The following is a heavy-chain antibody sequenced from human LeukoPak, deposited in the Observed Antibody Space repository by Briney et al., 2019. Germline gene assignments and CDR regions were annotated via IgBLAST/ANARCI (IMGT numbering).Heavy chain of an antibody. D-gene: IGHD3-10*01. CDR1: GGSFRGFF. Sequence: PSETLSLTCAVYGGSFRGFFWSWIRQPPGKGPAWIGEIDHSGSTNYDPSLESRVTLSVDTSKNQVSLTLNSVTAADTAVYYCARGLRFHIGSGNWFDLWGQGTLVTVSS. V-gene: IGHV4-34*01. J-gene: IGHJ5*02. CDR2: IDHSGST. CDR3: ARGLRFHIGSGNWFDL.